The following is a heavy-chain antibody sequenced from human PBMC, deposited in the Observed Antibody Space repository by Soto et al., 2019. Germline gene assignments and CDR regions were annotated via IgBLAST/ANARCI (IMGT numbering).Heavy chain of an antibody. CDR1: GYSFTSYW. J-gene: IGHJ6*03. D-gene: IGHD3-10*01. CDR2: IYPGDSDT. CDR3: ARHPPVYYGSGSGYYYYYMDV. Sequence: GESLKISCKGSGYSFTSYWIGWVRQMPGKGLEWMGIIYPGDSDTRYSPSFQGQVTISADKSISTAYLQWSSLKASDTAMYYCARHPPVYYGSGSGYYYYYMDVWGKGTTVTVSS. V-gene: IGHV5-51*01.